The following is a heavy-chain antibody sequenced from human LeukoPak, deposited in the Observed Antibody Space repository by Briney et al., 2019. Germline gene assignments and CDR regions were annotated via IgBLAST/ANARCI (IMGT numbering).Heavy chain of an antibody. V-gene: IGHV3-21*01. D-gene: IGHD2-15*01. CDR3: ARSPQLDIVVVVAAIDY. CDR2: ISSSSSYI. CDR1: GFTFSSYS. Sequence: GGSLRLSCAASGFTFSSYSMNWARQAPGKGLEWVSSISSSSSYIYYADSVKGRFTISRDNAKNSLYLQMNSLRAEDTAVYYCARSPQLDIVVVVAAIDYWGQGTLVTVSS. J-gene: IGHJ4*02.